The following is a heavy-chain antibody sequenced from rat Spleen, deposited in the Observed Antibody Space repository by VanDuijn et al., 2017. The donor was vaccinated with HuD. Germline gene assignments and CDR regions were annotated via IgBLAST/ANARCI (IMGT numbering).Heavy chain of an antibody. CDR2: IVQGGSE. CDR1: GLSLTSYH. D-gene: IGHD1-6*01. V-gene: IGHV2-30*01. CDR3: AREPMHTAGNYFDY. J-gene: IGHJ2*01. Sequence: QVRLKESGPGLVQPSQILSLTCTVSGLSLTSYHVSWVRQPPGKGLEWRGRIVQGGSEDYNSALKSRLSISRDTSKSQVFLKMNSLQTEDIATYYCAREPMHTAGNYFDYWGQGVMVTVAS.